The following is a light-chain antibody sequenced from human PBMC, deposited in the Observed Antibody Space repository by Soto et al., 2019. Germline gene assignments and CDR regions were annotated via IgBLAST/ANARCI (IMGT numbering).Light chain of an antibody. V-gene: IGLV1-36*01. CDR3: AAWDDSLNGPL. Sequence: QSVLTQPPSVSEAPRQRVTISCSGNSSNIGNNAVNWYQQLPGKAPKLLIYYDDLLPSGVSDRFSGSKSGTSASLAISGLQSEDEADYYCAAWDDSLNGPLFGGGTKLTVL. CDR2: YDD. J-gene: IGLJ2*01. CDR1: SSNIGNNA.